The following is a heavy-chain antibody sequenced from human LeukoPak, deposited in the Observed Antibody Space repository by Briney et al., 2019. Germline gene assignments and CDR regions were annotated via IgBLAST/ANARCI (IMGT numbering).Heavy chain of an antibody. CDR3: AKVETAAAATLRGFDY. Sequence: PGGSLRLSCAASGFTFSSYAMSWVRQAPGKGLEWVSSIGGRGGSTYYADSVKGRFNISRDNSKNTLYLQMNSLRAEDTAVYYCAKVETAAAATLRGFDYWGQGTLVTVSS. V-gene: IGHV3-23*01. CDR2: IGGRGGST. J-gene: IGHJ4*02. D-gene: IGHD6-13*01. CDR1: GFTFSSYA.